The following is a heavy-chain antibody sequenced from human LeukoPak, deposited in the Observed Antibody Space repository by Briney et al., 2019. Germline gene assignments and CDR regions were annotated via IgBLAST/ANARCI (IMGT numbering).Heavy chain of an antibody. CDR1: GGSISSYY. V-gene: IGHV4-59*01. CDR3: AVNDYVGWFDP. D-gene: IGHD4-17*01. CDR2: IYYSGST. J-gene: IGHJ5*02. Sequence: SETLSLTCTVSGGSISSYYWSWIRQPPGKGLEWIGYIYYSGSTNYNPSLKSRVTISVDTSRNQFSLKLSSVTAADTAVYYCAVNDYVGWFDPWGQGTLVTVSS.